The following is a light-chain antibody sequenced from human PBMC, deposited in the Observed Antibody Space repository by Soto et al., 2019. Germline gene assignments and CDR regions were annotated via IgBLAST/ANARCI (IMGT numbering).Light chain of an antibody. J-gene: IGKJ4*01. CDR3: QQANSFPLT. V-gene: IGKV1-39*01. CDR1: QYIGRY. CDR2: AAS. Sequence: DIRMTQYPSSLSACGGDRFTITCRAGQYIGRYLNWYQQKPGKAPKLLIYAASSLHSGVPSRFSGSGSGTDFTLTTSSLQPEDFATYYCQQANSFPLTFGGGTKVDI.